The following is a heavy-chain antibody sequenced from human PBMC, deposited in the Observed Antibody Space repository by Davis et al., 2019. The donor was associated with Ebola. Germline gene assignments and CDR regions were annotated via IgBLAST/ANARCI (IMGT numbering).Heavy chain of an antibody. CDR1: GGTFTNYV. D-gene: IGHD2/OR15-2a*01. CDR3: ASSSTPPAIEYYDYALDV. CDR2: IIPIFGLA. V-gene: IGHV1-69*04. Sequence: SVKVSCKASGGTFTNYVIGWVRQAPGQGLEWMGRIIPIFGLANYAQKFQGRVTITADKSANTAYMELTSLRSEDTAVYYCASSSTPPAIEYYDYALDVWGQGTTVTVSS. J-gene: IGHJ6*02.